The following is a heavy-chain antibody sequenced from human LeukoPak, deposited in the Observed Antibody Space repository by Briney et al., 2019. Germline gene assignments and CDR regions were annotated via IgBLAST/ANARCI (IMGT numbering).Heavy chain of an antibody. Sequence: SETLSLTCTVSGYSISSGYYWGWIRQPPGKGLEWIGSIYHSGSTYYNPSLKSRVTISVDTSKNQSSLQLSPVTAADTAVYYCARVTGIAVAGTYHWGQGTLVTVSS. D-gene: IGHD6-19*01. CDR1: GYSISSGYY. CDR3: ARVTGIAVAGTYH. CDR2: IYHSGST. V-gene: IGHV4-38-2*02. J-gene: IGHJ5*02.